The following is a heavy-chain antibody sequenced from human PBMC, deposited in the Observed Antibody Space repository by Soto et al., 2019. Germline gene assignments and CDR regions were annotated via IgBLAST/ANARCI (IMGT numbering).Heavy chain of an antibody. D-gene: IGHD1-7*01. CDR3: ARALMLLQLRVRANSYYYRMNV. Sequence: ASVKVSSKASCYTFTIYGISWVRQPPGQGLEWIAWISADNGNTNYAQKRQCRVIMTTYTSTAKASIEVTGLRSDHPAVHYFARALMLLQLRVRANSYYYRMNVCGRGATVTVSS. CDR1: CYTFTIYG. CDR2: ISADNGNT. V-gene: IGHV1-18*04. J-gene: IGHJ6*04.